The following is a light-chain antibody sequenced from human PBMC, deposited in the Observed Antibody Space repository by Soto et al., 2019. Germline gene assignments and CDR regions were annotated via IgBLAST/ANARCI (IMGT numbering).Light chain of an antibody. J-gene: IGKJ2*01. Sequence: ETVLTQSPGTLSWSPGERATLSCRASQSVSSSYFAWYHHKPGKAPRPLIYGAASGATGIPDSVSCSGSRTDFTLPISRLEPEDFAVYYCQQYGSSPTFGQGTPLEIK. CDR2: GAA. CDR3: QQYGSSPT. CDR1: QSVSSSY. V-gene: IGKV3-20*01.